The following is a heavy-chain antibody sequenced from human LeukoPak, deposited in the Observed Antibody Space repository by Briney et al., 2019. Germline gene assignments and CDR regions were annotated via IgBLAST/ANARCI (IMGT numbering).Heavy chain of an antibody. CDR3: ARDYSSSSGYFDY. CDR1: GYTFTVYY. V-gene: IGHV1-2*02. J-gene: IGHJ4*02. D-gene: IGHD6-6*01. Sequence: ASVTVSFTSSGYTFTVYYMHWVRQAPGQGPEWMGWINPNSGDTNYAEKFQGRVTMTRDTSISTAYMDLRRLRSDDTAVYYCARDYSSSSGYFDYWGQGTLVTVSS. CDR2: INPNSGDT.